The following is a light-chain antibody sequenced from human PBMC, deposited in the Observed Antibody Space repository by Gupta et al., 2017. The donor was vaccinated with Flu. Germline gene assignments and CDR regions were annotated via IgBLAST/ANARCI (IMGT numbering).Light chain of an antibody. CDR2: DVS. Sequence: QSVLTQPASVSGSPGQSIAISCTGTSSDVGGYKYVSWYQQHPGNAPKLIIYDVSNRPSGVSDRFSGSKSGNTASLTISGLQAEDEADYYCNSYTSSTTYVFGPGTKVTVL. V-gene: IGLV2-14*03. CDR1: SSDVGGYKY. J-gene: IGLJ1*01. CDR3: NSYTSSTTYV.